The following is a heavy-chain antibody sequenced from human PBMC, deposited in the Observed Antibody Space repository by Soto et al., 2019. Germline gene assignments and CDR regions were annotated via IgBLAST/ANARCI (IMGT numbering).Heavy chain of an antibody. CDR1: GGSFSGYY. Sequence: SETLSLTCAVYGGSFSGYYWSWIRQPPGKGLEWIGEINHSGSTNYNPSLKSRVTISVDTSKNQFSLKLSSVTAADTAVYYCARSFSGGYSGYGEVFDYWGQGTLVTVSS. CDR3: ARSFSGGYSGYGEVFDY. J-gene: IGHJ4*02. CDR2: INHSGST. V-gene: IGHV4-34*01. D-gene: IGHD5-12*01.